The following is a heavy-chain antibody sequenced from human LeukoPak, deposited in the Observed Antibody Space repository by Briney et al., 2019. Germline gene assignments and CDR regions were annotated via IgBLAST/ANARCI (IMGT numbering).Heavy chain of an antibody. CDR3: GRMVYFTLDY. J-gene: IGHJ4*02. CDR2: INSDGSSA. CDR1: GFTFSYYW. V-gene: IGHV3-74*01. Sequence: GGSLRLSCAASGFTFSYYWMHWVRQAPGKGLVWVSRINSDGSSASYADSVKGRFTISRDDSKSTVYLQMNSLRVDDTAVYYCGRMVYFTLDYWGQGTLVTVSS. D-gene: IGHD2-8*01.